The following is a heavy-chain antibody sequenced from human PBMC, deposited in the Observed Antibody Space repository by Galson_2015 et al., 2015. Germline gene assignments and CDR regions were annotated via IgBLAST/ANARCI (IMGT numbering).Heavy chain of an antibody. Sequence: TLSLTCTVSGGSISSGDYYWSWIRQPPGKGLEWIGYIYYSGSTYYNPSLKSRVTISVDTSKNQFSLKLSSVTATDTAVYYCARGRTSKNDFDYWGQGTLVTVSS. CDR1: GGSISSGDYY. CDR2: IYYSGST. D-gene: IGHD1-1*01. V-gene: IGHV4-30-4*01. J-gene: IGHJ4*02. CDR3: ARGRTSKNDFDY.